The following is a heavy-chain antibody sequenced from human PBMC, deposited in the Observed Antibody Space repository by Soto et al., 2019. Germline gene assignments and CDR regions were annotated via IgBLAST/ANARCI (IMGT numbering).Heavy chain of an antibody. CDR2: FYYSGST. CDR1: GGSIISNY. V-gene: IGHV4-59*01. Sequence: PSETLSLTCSVSGGSIISNYWSWIRQAPGKGLEWIGYFYYSGSTNYNPSLKSRVTISADTSKNQFSLKLSSVTAADTAVYYCARLSTWNDVNDYWGQGTLVTVSS. D-gene: IGHD1-1*01. J-gene: IGHJ4*02. CDR3: ARLSTWNDVNDY.